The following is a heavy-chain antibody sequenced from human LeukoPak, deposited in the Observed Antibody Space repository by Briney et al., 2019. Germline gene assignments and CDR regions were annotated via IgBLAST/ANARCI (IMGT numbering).Heavy chain of an antibody. CDR2: INPSGGST. J-gene: IGHJ5*02. CDR3: ATVRRFGELRLGFDP. V-gene: IGHV1-46*01. Sequence: ASVKVSCKASGYTFTSYYMHWVRQAPGQGLEWMGIINPSGGSTSYAQKFQGRVTMTEDTSTDTAYMELSSLRSEDTAVYYCATVRRFGELRLGFDPWGQGTLVTVSS. D-gene: IGHD3-10*01. CDR1: GYTFTSYY.